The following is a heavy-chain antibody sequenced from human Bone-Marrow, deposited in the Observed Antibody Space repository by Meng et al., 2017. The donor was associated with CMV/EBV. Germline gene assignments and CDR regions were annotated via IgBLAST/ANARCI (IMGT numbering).Heavy chain of an antibody. CDR2: IRSDDST. J-gene: IGHJ4*02. D-gene: IGHD1-1*01. CDR1: GFSVSSYF. CDR3: AWACIQVNNCYLDY. Sequence: GGSLRLSCAVSGFSVSSYFMTWVRQAPGKGLEYVSFIRSDDSTNYAKTVQGRFTIPRDNSKNTVFLLMNGLRAEDTALYYCAWACIQVNNCYLDYWGQGTLVTVSS. V-gene: IGHV3-53*01.